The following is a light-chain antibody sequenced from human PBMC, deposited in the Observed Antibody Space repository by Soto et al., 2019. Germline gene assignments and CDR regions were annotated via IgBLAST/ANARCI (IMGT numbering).Light chain of an antibody. J-gene: IGKJ4*01. CDR1: QSVISNY. CDR3: HQYGSSPLT. Sequence: LTQSPVILSVSPGERATLFCRASQSVISNYLAWYQQKPGQAPRLLIYGAATRATGVPDRFSGSGSGTDITLTISRLEPEDFAVYYCHQYGSSPLTFGGGTKVDIK. V-gene: IGKV3-20*01. CDR2: GAA.